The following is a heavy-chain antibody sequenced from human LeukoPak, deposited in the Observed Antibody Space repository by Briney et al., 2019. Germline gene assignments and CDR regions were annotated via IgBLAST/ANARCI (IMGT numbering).Heavy chain of an antibody. CDR3: ARHYDFWSGFPGMDV. V-gene: IGHV4-59*08. D-gene: IGHD3-3*01. J-gene: IGHJ6*02. Sequence: SETLSLTCTVSGGSISSYYWSWIRQPPGQGLEWIGYIYYSGSTNYNPSLKSRVTISVDTSKNQFSLKLSSVTAADTAVYYCARHYDFWSGFPGMDVWGQGTTVTVSS. CDR2: IYYSGST. CDR1: GGSISSYY.